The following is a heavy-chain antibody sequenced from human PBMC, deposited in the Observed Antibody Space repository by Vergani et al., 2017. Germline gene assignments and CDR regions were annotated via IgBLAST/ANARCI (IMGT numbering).Heavy chain of an antibody. D-gene: IGHD3-10*01. CDR1: GFTFRTYW. CDR3: ARERTSGLTFDY. Sequence: EVQLVESGGGLVQPGGSLRLSCAASGFTFRTYWMDWVRQAPGEGLEWVANINQDGREKYYVDSMKGRFTISRENAKDSLYLQMNSLRAEDTAVYYCARERTSGLTFDYWGQGTLVTVSS. V-gene: IGHV3-7*03. J-gene: IGHJ4*02. CDR2: INQDGREK.